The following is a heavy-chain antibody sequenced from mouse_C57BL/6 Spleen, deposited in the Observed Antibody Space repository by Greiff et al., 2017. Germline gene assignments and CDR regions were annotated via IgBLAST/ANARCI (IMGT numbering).Heavy chain of an antibody. CDR2: INYDGSST. Sequence: EVKLVESEGGLVQPGSSMKLSCTASGFTFSDYYMAWVRQVPETGLEWVANINYDGSSTYYLDSLKSRFILSRDNAKNILYLQMCSLKSEDTATYYGARDRRDGSYYYAMDYWGQGTSVTVSS. J-gene: IGHJ4*01. D-gene: IGHD2-3*01. CDR1: GFTFSDYY. V-gene: IGHV5-16*01. CDR3: ARDRRDGSYYYAMDY.